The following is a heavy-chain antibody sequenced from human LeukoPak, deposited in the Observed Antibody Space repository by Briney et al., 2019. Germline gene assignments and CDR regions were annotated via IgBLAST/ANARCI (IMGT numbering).Heavy chain of an antibody. CDR2: ISGSGGSA. V-gene: IGHV3-23*01. CDR3: AKTGYSSGWYRIWDY. D-gene: IGHD6-19*01. J-gene: IGHJ4*02. CDR1: GFTFSSFE. Sequence: PGGSLRLSCAASGFTFSSFEMSWVHQAPGKGLEWVSAISGSGGSAYYADSVKGRFTISRDNSRNSLSLQMNSLRAEDTALYYCAKTGYSSGWYRIWDYWGQGTLVTVSS.